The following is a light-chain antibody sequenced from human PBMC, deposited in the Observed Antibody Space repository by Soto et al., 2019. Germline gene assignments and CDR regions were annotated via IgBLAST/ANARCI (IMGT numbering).Light chain of an antibody. CDR2: GNI. Sequence: QSALTQPPSVSGAPGQRVTISCTGSSSNIGAGYDVHWYQHLPGTAPKLLIYGNINRPSGLPDRFSGSKSGTSASLVIAGLQAEDEADYYCQSYDSALSGVVFGGGTKLTVL. CDR3: QSYDSALSGVV. CDR1: SSNIGAGYD. V-gene: IGLV1-40*01. J-gene: IGLJ3*02.